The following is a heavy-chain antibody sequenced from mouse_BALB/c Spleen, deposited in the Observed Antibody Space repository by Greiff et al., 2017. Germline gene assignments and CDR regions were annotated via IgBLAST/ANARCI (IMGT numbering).Heavy chain of an antibody. D-gene: IGHD1-1*01. Sequence: QVQLKESAAELARPGASVKMSCKASGYTFTSYTMHWVKQRPGQGLEWIGYINPSSGYTEYNQKFKDKTTLTEDKSSSTAYMQLSSLTSEDSAVYYCARHYYGFDYWGQGTTLTVSS. V-gene: IGHV1-4*02. CDR2: INPSSGYT. CDR3: ARHYYGFDY. CDR1: GYTFTSYT. J-gene: IGHJ2*01.